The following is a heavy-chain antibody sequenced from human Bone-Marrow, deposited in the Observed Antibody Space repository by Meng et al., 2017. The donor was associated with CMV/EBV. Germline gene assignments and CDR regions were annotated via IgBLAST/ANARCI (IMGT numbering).Heavy chain of an antibody. J-gene: IGHJ4*02. CDR3: ARDYGAEAAAGTCDF. D-gene: IGHD6-13*01. V-gene: IGHV3-7*01. CDR2: IKQDGSEK. Sequence: GGSLRLSCAASGFTFSSYEMNWVRQAPGKGLEWVANIKQDGSEKYYVDSVKGRFTITRDNAKNSLYLQMNSLRAEDTAVYYCARDYGAEAAAGTCDFWGQGTLVTVSS. CDR1: GFTFSSYE.